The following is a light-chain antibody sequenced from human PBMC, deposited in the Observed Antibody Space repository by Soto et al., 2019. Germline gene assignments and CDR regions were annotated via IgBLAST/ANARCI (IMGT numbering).Light chain of an antibody. V-gene: IGKV1-5*01. CDR3: QQYNSLSRT. J-gene: IGKJ1*01. CDR2: DAS. Sequence: DIQMTQSPSTLSASVGDRVTITCRASQSLSRWLAWYQQKPGKAPKLLIYDASILESGVPSRFIGNGSGTEFTLTIDRLQPDDFASYYCQQYNSLSRTFGQGT. CDR1: QSLSRW.